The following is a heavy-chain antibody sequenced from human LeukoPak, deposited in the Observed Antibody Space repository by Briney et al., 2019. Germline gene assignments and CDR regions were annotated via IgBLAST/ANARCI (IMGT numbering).Heavy chain of an antibody. CDR1: GFMFDDYA. D-gene: IGHD2-21*01. Sequence: RTGGSLRLSCAASGFMFDDYAMHWVRQAPGKGLEWVSGIRWNSADMGYADSVRGRFTISRDNAKRSLYLQMNSLRREDTAVYYCAKDVAEIGLGDAFDMWGQGTTVTVSS. CDR2: IRWNSADM. J-gene: IGHJ3*02. V-gene: IGHV3-9*01. CDR3: AKDVAEIGLGDAFDM.